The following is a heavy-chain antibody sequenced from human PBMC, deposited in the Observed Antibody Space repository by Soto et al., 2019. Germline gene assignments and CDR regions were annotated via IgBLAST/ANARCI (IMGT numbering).Heavy chain of an antibody. V-gene: IGHV1-8*01. J-gene: IGHJ3*02. D-gene: IGHD3-22*01. Sequence: ASVKVSCKASGYTFTSYDINWVRQATGQGLEWMGWMNPNSGNTGYAQKFQGRVTMTRNTSISTAYMELSSLRSEDTAVYYCARTYYYDSSGYFYGFGLDIWGQGTMVTVSS. CDR1: GYTFTSYD. CDR3: ARTYYYDSSGYFYGFGLDI. CDR2: MNPNSGNT.